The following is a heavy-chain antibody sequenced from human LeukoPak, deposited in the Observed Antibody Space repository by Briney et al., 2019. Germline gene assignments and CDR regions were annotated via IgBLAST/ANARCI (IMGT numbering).Heavy chain of an antibody. CDR2: IYYSGST. Sequence: SETLSLTCTVSGGSISSGGYYWSWIRQHPGKGLEWIGYIYYSGSTYYNPSLKSRVTISVDTSKNQFSLKLSSVTAADTAVYYCARDPGGAAAGFDYWGQGTLVTVSS. J-gene: IGHJ4*02. V-gene: IGHV4-31*03. CDR1: GGSISSGGYY. D-gene: IGHD6-13*01. CDR3: ARDPGGAAAGFDY.